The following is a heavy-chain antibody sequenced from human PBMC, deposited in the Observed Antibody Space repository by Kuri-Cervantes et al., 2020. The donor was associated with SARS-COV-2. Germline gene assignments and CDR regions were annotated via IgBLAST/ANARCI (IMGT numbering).Heavy chain of an antibody. CDR3: ARWSAAMVDDAFDI. V-gene: IGHV3-11*04. CDR1: GFTFSDYY. J-gene: IGHJ3*02. Sequence: GGSLRLSCAAPGFTFSDYYMSWIRQAPGKGLEWVSYISSSGSTIYYADSVKGRFTISRDNAKNSLYLQMNSLRAEDTAVYYCARWSAAMVDDAFDIWGQGTMVTVSS. D-gene: IGHD2-2*01. CDR2: ISSSGSTI.